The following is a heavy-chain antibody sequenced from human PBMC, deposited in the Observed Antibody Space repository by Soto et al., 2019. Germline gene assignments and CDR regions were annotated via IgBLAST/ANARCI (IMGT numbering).Heavy chain of an antibody. CDR2: ISGSGGST. Sequence: GGSLRLSCAASGFTFSSYAMSWVRQAPGKGLEWVSAISGSGGSTYYADSVKGRFTISRDNSKNTLYLQMNSLRAEDTAVYYCAKEPGYSYGYDPVDYYFDYWGQGTLVTVSS. D-gene: IGHD5-18*01. CDR1: GFTFSSYA. V-gene: IGHV3-23*01. J-gene: IGHJ4*02. CDR3: AKEPGYSYGYDPVDYYFDY.